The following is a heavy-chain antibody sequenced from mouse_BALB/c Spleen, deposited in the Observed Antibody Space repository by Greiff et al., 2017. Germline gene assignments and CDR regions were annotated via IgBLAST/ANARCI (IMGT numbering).Heavy chain of an antibody. D-gene: IGHD1-1*01. V-gene: IGHV2-9*02. J-gene: IGHJ1*01. CDR1: GFSLTSYG. CDR2: IWAGGST. Sequence: QVQLKESGPGLVAPSQSLSITCTVSGFSLTSYGVHWVRQPPGKGLEWLGVIWAGGSTNYNSALMSRLSISKDNSKSQVFLKMNSLQTDDTAMYYCARGDYGSRRYFDVWGAGTTVTVSS. CDR3: ARGDYGSRRYFDV.